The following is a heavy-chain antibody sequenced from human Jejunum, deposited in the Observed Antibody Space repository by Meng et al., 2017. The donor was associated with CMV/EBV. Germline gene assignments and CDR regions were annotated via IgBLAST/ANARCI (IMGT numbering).Heavy chain of an antibody. CDR2: IYTSGST. Sequence: LRGPHPGLVRPSDTLSLTCTVSGGYISTYYWTWIRQPAGKGLEWIGRIYTSGSTHYNPSLKSRVTMSVDTSKNQFSLKLSSVTAADTAVYYCARENSGYDYWGQGTLVTVSS. V-gene: IGHV4-4*07. CDR3: ARENSGYDY. J-gene: IGHJ4*02. D-gene: IGHD5-12*01. CDR1: GGYISTYY.